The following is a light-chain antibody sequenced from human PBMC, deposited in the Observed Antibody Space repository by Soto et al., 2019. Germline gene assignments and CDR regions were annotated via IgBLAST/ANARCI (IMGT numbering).Light chain of an antibody. J-gene: IGKJ4*01. CDR2: DAS. CDR1: QNVANNY. Sequence: EIVLTQSPGTLSLSPGERATLSCRASQNVANNYLAWYQQKPGQAPRFLIYDASSRATGIPDRFSGSGSGTDFTLTISRLEPEDFAVYYCEQYGRTPLTVGGGTTVEIK. V-gene: IGKV3-20*01. CDR3: EQYGRTPLT.